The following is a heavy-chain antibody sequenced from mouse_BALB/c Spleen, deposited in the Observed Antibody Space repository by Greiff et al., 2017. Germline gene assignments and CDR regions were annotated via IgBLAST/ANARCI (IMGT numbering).Heavy chain of an antibody. J-gene: IGHJ4*01. D-gene: IGHD2-10*02. CDR1: GYTFTEYT. CDR2: INPNNGGT. CDR3: ASQYGNYDYAMDY. Sequence: EVQLVESGPELVKPGASVKISCKTSGYTFTEYTMHWVKQSHGKSLEWIGGINPNNGGTSYNQKFKGKATLTVDKSSSTAYMELRSLTSEDSAVYYCASQYGNYDYAMDYWGQGTSVTVSS. V-gene: IGHV1-18*01.